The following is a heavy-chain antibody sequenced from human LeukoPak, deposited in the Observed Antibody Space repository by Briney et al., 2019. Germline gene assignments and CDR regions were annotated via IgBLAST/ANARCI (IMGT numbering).Heavy chain of an antibody. D-gene: IGHD3-10*01. CDR1: GFTFRSYS. V-gene: IGHV3-48*01. J-gene: IGHJ4*02. CDR3: ASSYGSGSYDY. Sequence: PGGSLRLSCAASGFTFRSYSMNWVRQAPGKGLEGISYISSGSSSIYYADSVKGRFTISRDNAKNSLYLQMNSLRAKDTAVYYCASSYGSGSYDYWGQGTLVTVSS. CDR2: ISSGSSSI.